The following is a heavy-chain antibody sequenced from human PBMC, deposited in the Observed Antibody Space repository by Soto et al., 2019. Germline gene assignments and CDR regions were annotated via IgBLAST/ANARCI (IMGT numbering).Heavy chain of an antibody. CDR1: GGTFSSYA. Sequence: QVQLVQSGAEVKKPGSSVKVSCKASGGTFSSYAISWVRQAPGQGLEWMGGIIPIFGTANYAQKFQGRVTITADEPKSTAYMELSSLRSEDTAVYYCAAGYCSGGSCYSESFDYWGQGTLVTVSS. CDR2: IIPIFGTA. V-gene: IGHV1-69*01. J-gene: IGHJ4*02. CDR3: AAGYCSGGSCYSESFDY. D-gene: IGHD2-15*01.